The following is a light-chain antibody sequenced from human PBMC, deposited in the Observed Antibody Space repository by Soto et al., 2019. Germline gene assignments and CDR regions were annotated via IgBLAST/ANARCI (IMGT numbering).Light chain of an antibody. CDR1: SSNIGACYD. Sequence: QAVVTQPPSVSGAPGQRVTISCTGSSSNIGACYDVHWYQQLPGTAPKLLIYGNSNRPSGVPDRFSGSKSGTSASLAITGLQAEDEAYYYCQSYDSSLSGYVFGTGTKVTVL. J-gene: IGLJ1*01. CDR3: QSYDSSLSGYV. CDR2: GNS. V-gene: IGLV1-40*01.